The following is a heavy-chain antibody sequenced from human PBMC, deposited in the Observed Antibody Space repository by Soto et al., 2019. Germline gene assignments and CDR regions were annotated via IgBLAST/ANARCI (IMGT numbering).Heavy chain of an antibody. V-gene: IGHV1-8*01. Sequence: ASVKVSCKASGYTFTSYDINWVRQATGQGLEWMGWMNPNSGNTDYAQKFQGRVTMTRNTSISTAYMELRSLRSDDTAVYYCARDAEDYYMDVWGKGTTVTVS. CDR1: GYTFTSYD. D-gene: IGHD2-2*01. CDR2: MNPNSGNT. J-gene: IGHJ6*03. CDR3: ARDAEDYYMDV.